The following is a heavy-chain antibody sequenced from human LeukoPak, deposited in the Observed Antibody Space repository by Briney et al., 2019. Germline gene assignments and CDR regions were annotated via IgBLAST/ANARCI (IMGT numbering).Heavy chain of an antibody. J-gene: IGHJ4*02. D-gene: IGHD3-10*01. Sequence: GGSLRLSCAASGFTFSSYGMSWVRQAPGKGLEWVSAISGSGGSTYYADSVKGRFTISRDNSKNTLYLQMNSLRAEDTAVYYCAKDFMVRGVIIMTHFDYWGQGTLVTVSS. CDR3: AKDFMVRGVIIMTHFDY. CDR2: ISGSGGST. CDR1: GFTFSSYG. V-gene: IGHV3-23*01.